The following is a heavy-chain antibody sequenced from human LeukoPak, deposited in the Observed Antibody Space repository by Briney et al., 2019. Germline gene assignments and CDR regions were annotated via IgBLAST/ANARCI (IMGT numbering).Heavy chain of an antibody. V-gene: IGHV4-59*01. CDR1: GVSITSNY. CDR3: ARSSGHSYGDFDY. CDR2: THHSGAT. Sequence: RASETLSLTCSVSGVSITSNYWSWIRQPPGKGLEWLGYTHHSGATSYNPSLKSRGTMSLDTSDNQFSLKLSSVTAADTAVYYCARSSGHSYGDFDYWGQGNLVTVS. J-gene: IGHJ4*02. D-gene: IGHD5-18*01.